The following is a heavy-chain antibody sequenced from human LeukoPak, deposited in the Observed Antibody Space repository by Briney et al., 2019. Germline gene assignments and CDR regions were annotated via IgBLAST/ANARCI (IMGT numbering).Heavy chain of an antibody. V-gene: IGHV1-69*13. CDR2: IIPIFGTA. J-gene: IGHJ5*02. D-gene: IGHD3-3*01. CDR3: ASDWSGYSMGFDP. Sequence: SVKVSCKASGGTFSSYAISWVRQAPGQGLEWMGGIIPIFGTANYAQKFQGRVTITADESTSTAYMELSSLRSEDTAVYYCASDWSGYSMGFDPWGQGTLVTVSS. CDR1: GGTFSSYA.